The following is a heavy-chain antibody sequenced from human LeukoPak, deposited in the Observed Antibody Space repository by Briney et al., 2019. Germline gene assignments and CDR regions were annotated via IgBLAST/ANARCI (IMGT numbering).Heavy chain of an antibody. CDR1: GFTFSSSA. D-gene: IGHD1-26*01. Sequence: GGSLRLSCTASGFTFSSSAMSWVRQAPGKGLEWVSGISGSGAGTYYADSVKGRFTISRDNSKNTLYLQMNSLRAEDTAVYYCAKAGSIRFDYWGQGTLVTVSS. J-gene: IGHJ4*02. CDR2: ISGSGAGT. V-gene: IGHV3-23*01. CDR3: AKAGSIRFDY.